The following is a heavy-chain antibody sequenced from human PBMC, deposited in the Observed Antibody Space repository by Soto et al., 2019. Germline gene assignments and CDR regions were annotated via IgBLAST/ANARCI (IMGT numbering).Heavy chain of an antibody. Sequence: QVQLVETGGGLVKPGGSLRLSCAASGFAFKEYSMTWIRQAPGKGLEWVSLMSGSGITIHYADSMKGRFTISRDNAKNSLFLQMDRVRAVDSAICYCVGLLSVSYEDYDYMAVWGKGTTATVSS. CDR1: GFAFKEYS. CDR2: MSGSGITI. V-gene: IGHV3-11*01. J-gene: IGHJ6*03. D-gene: IGHD3-16*01. CDR3: VGLLSVSYEDYDYMAV.